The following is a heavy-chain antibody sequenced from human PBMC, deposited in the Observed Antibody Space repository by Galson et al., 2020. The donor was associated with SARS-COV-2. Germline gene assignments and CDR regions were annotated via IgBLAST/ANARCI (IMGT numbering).Heavy chain of an antibody. V-gene: IGHV2-70*11. CDR3: ALARTVTTSYWFDP. CDR1: GFSLTTTGMC. D-gene: IGHD4-17*01. CDR2: IDWDDDK. J-gene: IGHJ5*02. Sequence: SGPTLVKPTQTLTLTCTFSGFSLTTTGMCVSWIRQPPGMALEWLARIDWDDDKYYNTSLKTRLTISKDTSKNQVVLTMTNMDPVDTATYDCALARTVTTSYWFDPWGQGTLVTVSS.